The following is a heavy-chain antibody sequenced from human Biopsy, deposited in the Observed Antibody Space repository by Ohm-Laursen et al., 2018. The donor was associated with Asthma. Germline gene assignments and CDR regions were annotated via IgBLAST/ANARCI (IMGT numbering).Heavy chain of an antibody. CDR2: IHNSGNT. J-gene: IGHJ5*02. CDR3: ARAAITGIRGWFDP. CDR1: GGSISSDY. D-gene: IGHD1-20*01. Sequence: GTLSLTCIVSGGSISSDYWSWLRQSPGKGLEWIGYIHNSGNTKYNPSLKSRVTISADTSKNQFHLNLSSVTAADTAVYFCARAAITGIRGWFDPWGQGTQVTVSS. V-gene: IGHV4-59*12.